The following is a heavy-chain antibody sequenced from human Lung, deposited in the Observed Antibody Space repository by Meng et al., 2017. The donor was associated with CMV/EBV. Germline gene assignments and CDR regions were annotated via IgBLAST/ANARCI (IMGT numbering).Heavy chain of an antibody. CDR1: GYXFTNYW. CDR3: ARQAGYQQLYYYYPMDV. V-gene: IGHV5-51*01. D-gene: IGHD2-2*01. Sequence: GGSXRLXCKGLGYXFTNYWIGWVRQMPGKGLEWLGIIYPDDSDTRYSPSFQGQVTISADRSISTAYLQWSSLKASDSAMYYCARQAGYQQLYYYYPMDVXGQGXTVTVSS. J-gene: IGHJ6*02. CDR2: IYPDDSDT.